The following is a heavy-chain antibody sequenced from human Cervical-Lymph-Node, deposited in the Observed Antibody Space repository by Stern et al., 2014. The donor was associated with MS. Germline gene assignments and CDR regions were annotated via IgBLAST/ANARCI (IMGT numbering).Heavy chain of an antibody. Sequence: QLQLQESGPGLVKPSQTLSLTCTVSGGSISSGSYYWSWIRQPAGKGLEWIGRIYSSGRARASYNPSLKSRVTISLDTSQNQFFLTLGSVTAADTAVYYCARDEGIGVVTAASYWYFDLWGRGTLVTVSS. J-gene: IGHJ2*01. V-gene: IGHV4-61*02. CDR3: ARDEGIGVVTAASYWYFDL. CDR2: IYSSGRARA. CDR1: GGSISSGSYY. D-gene: IGHD2-21*02.